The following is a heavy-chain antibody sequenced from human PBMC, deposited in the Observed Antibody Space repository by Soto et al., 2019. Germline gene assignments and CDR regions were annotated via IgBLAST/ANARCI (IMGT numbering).Heavy chain of an antibody. CDR1: GGTFSKYA. Sequence: QVQLVQSGAEMQQPGASVGVSCKASGGTFSKYAFSWVRQAPGQGLEWLGGTIPMFGTPNYAQKFQGRVAISADESTATVYMELSSLRSEDTAVYFCARPLRDRNYYYGMAVWGQGTTVNVSS. CDR2: TIPMFGTP. D-gene: IGHD3-22*01. J-gene: IGHJ6*02. V-gene: IGHV1-69*01. CDR3: ARPLRDRNYYYGMAV.